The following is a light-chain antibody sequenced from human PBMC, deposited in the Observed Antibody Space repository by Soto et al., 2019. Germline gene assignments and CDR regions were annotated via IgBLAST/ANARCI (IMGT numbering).Light chain of an antibody. CDR2: GAS. Sequence: EIVMTQSPATLSVSPGERATLSCRASQSVSSNLAWYQQKPGQAPRLLIYGASTRATGIPARFSGSGSGTEFTLTISSLQSEDFAVYYGQQYNNWPWTFGHGTKVEIK. V-gene: IGKV3-15*01. J-gene: IGKJ1*01. CDR1: QSVSSN. CDR3: QQYNNWPWT.